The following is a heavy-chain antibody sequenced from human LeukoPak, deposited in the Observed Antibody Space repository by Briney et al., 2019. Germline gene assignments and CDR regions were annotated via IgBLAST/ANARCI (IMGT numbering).Heavy chain of an antibody. CDR1: GFTFSSYW. CDR2: IKPDESEK. V-gene: IGHV3-7*03. J-gene: IGHJ4*02. CDR3: ARGRFSFDY. Sequence: GGSLRLSCAASGFTFSSYWMTWVRQAPGEGLEWVANIKPDESEKYYLDSVKGRFTISRDNAKNSVYLQMNSLRAEDTAVYYCARGRFSFDYWGQGTLVTVSS.